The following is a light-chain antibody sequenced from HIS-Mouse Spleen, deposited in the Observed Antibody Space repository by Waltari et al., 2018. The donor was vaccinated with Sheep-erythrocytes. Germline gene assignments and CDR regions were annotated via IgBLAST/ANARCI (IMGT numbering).Light chain of an antibody. CDR2: DAS. J-gene: IGKJ1*01. CDR1: QSVSSY. V-gene: IGKV3-11*01. CDR3: QQRSNWSPT. Sequence: EIVLTQSPATLSLSPGERATLSCRASQSVSSYLAWDQQKPGQAPRLLIYDASNRATGIPARFSGSGSGTDFTLTISSLEPEDFAVYYCQQRSNWSPTFGQGTKVEIK.